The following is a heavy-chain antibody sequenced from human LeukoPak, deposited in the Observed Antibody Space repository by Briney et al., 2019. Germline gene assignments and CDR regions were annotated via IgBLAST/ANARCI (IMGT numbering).Heavy chain of an antibody. J-gene: IGHJ4*02. CDR3: ATEIRGYYTYYFDY. CDR2: IIPILGIA. D-gene: IGHD3-3*01. V-gene: IGHV1-69*04. Sequence: ASVKVSCKASGGTFSSYTISWVRQAPGQGLEWIGRIIPILGIANYAQKFQGRVTITADKSTSTAYMELSSLRSEDTAVYYCATEIRGYYTYYFDYWGQGTPVTVSS. CDR1: GGTFSSYT.